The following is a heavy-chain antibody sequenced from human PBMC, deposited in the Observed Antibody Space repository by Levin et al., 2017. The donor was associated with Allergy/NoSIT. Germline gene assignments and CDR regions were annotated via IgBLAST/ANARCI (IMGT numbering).Heavy chain of an antibody. J-gene: IGHJ4*02. CDR3: AKGGCSATSCLDY. D-gene: IGHD2-2*01. Sequence: GGSLRLSCAVSGFTFSTYWMHWVRQAPGKGLVWVSRINSGGSATDYADSVKARFTISRDNARNTLYLQMNSLSAEDTAVYYCAKGGCSATSCLDYWGQGTLVTVSS. CDR2: INSGGSAT. V-gene: IGHV3-74*01. CDR1: GFTFSTYW.